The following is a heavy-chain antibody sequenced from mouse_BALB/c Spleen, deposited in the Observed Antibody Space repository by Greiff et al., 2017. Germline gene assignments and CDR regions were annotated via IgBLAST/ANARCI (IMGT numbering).Heavy chain of an antibody. CDR1: GFTFSSFG. D-gene: IGHD2-4*01. V-gene: IGHV5-17*02. CDR3: ARSDDYGSWFAY. J-gene: IGHJ3*01. Sequence: EVKLVESGGGLVQPGGSRKLSCAASGFTFSSFGMHWVRQAPEKGLEWVAYISSGSSTIYYADTVKGRFTISRDNPKNTLFLQMTSLRSEDTAMYYCARSDDYGSWFAYWGQGTLVTVSA. CDR2: ISSGSSTI.